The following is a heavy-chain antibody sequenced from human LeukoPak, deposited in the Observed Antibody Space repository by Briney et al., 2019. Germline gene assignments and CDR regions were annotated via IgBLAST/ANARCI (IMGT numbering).Heavy chain of an antibody. CDR2: IYTSGST. J-gene: IGHJ4*02. V-gene: IGHV4-61*02. CDR3: ARSHYGSGTYYYFDY. D-gene: IGHD3-10*01. CDR1: GGSISSGSYY. Sequence: PSQTLSLTCTVSGGSISSGSYYWSWIRQPAGKGLEWIGRIYTSGSTNYNPSLKSRVTISIDTSKNQFSPKLSSVTAADTAVYYCARSHYGSGTYYYFDYWGQGTLVTVSS.